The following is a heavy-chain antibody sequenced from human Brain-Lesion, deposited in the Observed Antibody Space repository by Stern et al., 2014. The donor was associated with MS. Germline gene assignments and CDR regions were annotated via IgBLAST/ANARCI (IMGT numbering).Heavy chain of an antibody. J-gene: IGHJ4*02. D-gene: IGHD1-26*01. V-gene: IGHV1-24*01. CDR2: FDPEDGEK. CDR1: GYTLTELS. CDR3: ATLSPGARGNYYPHFYY. Sequence: QVQLVESGAEVKKPGASVKVSCKVSGYTLTELSMHWVRQAPRKGLEWMGGFDPEDGEKIYAQEFQGKVTMPVDTSTDTAYMELSSLRSEDTAVYYCATLSPGARGNYYPHFYYWGQGTLVTVSS.